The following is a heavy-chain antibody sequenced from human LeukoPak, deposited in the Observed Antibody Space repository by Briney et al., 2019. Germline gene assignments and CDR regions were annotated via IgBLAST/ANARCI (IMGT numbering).Heavy chain of an antibody. D-gene: IGHD2-15*01. Sequence: ASVKVSCKASGYTFTGYYMHWVRQAPGQGLEWMGLINPSGTGTNYAQKFRGRVTRTRDTSTTTVYMELSSLRSEDTAVYYCAREEHGGYFDYWGQGNPVTVSS. CDR2: INPSGTGT. CDR3: AREEHGGYFDY. CDR1: GYTFTGYY. V-gene: IGHV1-46*01. J-gene: IGHJ4*02.